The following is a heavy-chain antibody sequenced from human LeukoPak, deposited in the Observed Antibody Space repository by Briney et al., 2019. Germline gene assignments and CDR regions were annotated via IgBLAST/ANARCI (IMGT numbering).Heavy chain of an antibody. CDR3: ARVGYSSSIDY. CDR1: GGSISNYY. D-gene: IGHD6-6*01. CDR2: IYYSGNT. J-gene: IGHJ4*02. V-gene: IGHV4-39*07. Sequence: SETLSLTCTVSGGSISNYYWGWIRQAPGKGLEWIGSIYYSGNTYYNPSLKSRVTMSVDTSKNQFSLKLSSVTAADTAVYYCARVGYSSSIDYWGQGTLVTVSS.